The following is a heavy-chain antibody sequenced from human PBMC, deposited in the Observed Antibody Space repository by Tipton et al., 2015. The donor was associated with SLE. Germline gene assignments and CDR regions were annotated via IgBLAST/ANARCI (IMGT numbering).Heavy chain of an antibody. CDR1: GGSISSYY. CDR3: ARDLGYCSSTSCHGNWFDP. D-gene: IGHD2-2*01. CDR2: IYYSGST. V-gene: IGHV4-59*01. Sequence: TLSLTCTVSGGSISSYYWSWIRQPPGKGLEWIGYIYYSGSTNYNPSLKSRVTISVDTSKNQFSLKLSSVTAADTAVYYCARDLGYCSSTSCHGNWFDPWGQGTLVTVSS. J-gene: IGHJ5*02.